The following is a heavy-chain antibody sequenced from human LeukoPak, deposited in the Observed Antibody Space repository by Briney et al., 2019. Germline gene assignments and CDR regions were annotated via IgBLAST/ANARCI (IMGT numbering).Heavy chain of an antibody. J-gene: IGHJ2*01. Sequence: PSETLSLTCIVSGGSISSSGYYWNWIRQPPGKGLEWIGYISDSGSTNYNPSLKSRVTISIDTSKNQFSLKLSSVTAADTAVYYCARSPRYYDSSGYHPYWYFDLWGRGTLVTVSS. D-gene: IGHD3-22*01. CDR1: GGSISSSGYY. V-gene: IGHV4-61*08. CDR2: ISDSGST. CDR3: ARSPRYYDSSGYHPYWYFDL.